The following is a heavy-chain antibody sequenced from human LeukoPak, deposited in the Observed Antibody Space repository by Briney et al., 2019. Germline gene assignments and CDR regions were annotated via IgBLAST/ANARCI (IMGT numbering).Heavy chain of an antibody. D-gene: IGHD4-17*01. CDR1: GGSISSSNW. CDR2: IYHSGST. V-gene: IGHV4-4*02. J-gene: IGHJ6*02. Sequence: PSGTLSLTCAVSGGSISSSNWWSWVRQPPGKGLEWIGEIYHSGSTNYNPSLKSRVTISVDKSKNQFSLKLSSVTAADTAVYYCARERGYGDYGISYYYYYGMDVWGQGTTVTVSS. CDR3: ARERGYGDYGISYYYYYGMDV.